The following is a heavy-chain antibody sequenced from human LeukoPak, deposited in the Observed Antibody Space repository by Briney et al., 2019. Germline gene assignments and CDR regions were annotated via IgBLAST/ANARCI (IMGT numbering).Heavy chain of an antibody. V-gene: IGHV3-30-3*01. CDR2: ISYDGSNK. CDR1: GFTFSSYA. Sequence: GGSLRLSCAASGFTFSSYAMHWVRQAPGKGLECVAVISYDGSNKYYADSVKGRFTISRDNSKNTLYLQMNSLRAEDTAVYYCARVYSGSYSGFSFDYWGQGTLVTVSS. J-gene: IGHJ4*02. CDR3: ARVYSGSYSGFSFDY. D-gene: IGHD1-26*01.